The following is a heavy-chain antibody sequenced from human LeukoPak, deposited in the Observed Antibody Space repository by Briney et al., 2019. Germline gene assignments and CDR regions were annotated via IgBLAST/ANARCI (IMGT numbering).Heavy chain of an antibody. Sequence: ASVKVSCKASGYTFTSYDINWVRQATGQGLEWMGWMNPNSGNTGYAQKFQGRVAMTRNTSITTAYMELSSLRSEDTAVYYCARGLGRTAMVTRGGVRFDYWGQGTLVTVSS. D-gene: IGHD5-18*01. J-gene: IGHJ4*02. CDR2: MNPNSGNT. V-gene: IGHV1-8*02. CDR1: GYTFTSYD. CDR3: ARGLGRTAMVTRGGVRFDY.